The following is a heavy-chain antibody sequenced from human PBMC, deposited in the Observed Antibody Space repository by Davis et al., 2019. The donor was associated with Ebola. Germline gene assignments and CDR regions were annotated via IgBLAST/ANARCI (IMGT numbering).Heavy chain of an antibody. J-gene: IGHJ4*02. Sequence: AASVKVSCKTSGYTFTNYDINWVRQAPGQGLEWMGIINPSGGSTSYAQKFQGRVTMTRDTSTSTVYMELSSLRSEDTAVYYCARDRGRWLQPEYYFDYWGQGTLVTVSS. CDR2: INPSGGST. D-gene: IGHD5-24*01. V-gene: IGHV1-46*01. CDR3: ARDRGRWLQPEYYFDY. CDR1: GYTFTNYD.